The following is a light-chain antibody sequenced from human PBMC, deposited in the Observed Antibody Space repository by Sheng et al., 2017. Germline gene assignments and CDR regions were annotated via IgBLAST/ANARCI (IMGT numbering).Light chain of an antibody. CDR1: QSITSNY. J-gene: IGKJ2*01. Sequence: DIVLTQSPGTLSLSPGERATLSCRASQSITSNYLAWYQQKPGQAPRLLIYDASSRAAGISDRFSGSGSGTDFTLTISRLEPEDFAVYYCQKYGSSPGTFGQGTKLEIK. V-gene: IGKV3-20*01. CDR2: DAS. CDR3: QKYGSSPGT.